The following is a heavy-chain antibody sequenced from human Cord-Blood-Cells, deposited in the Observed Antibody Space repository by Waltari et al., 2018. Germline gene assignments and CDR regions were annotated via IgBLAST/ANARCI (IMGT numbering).Heavy chain of an antibody. CDR3: AKAATIFGVVILAYFDY. Sequence: QVQQVESGGGVVQPGRSLRLSCAASGFTFSSYGMHWVRQAPGKGLEWVAVISYDGSNKDYADSVKGRFTISRDNSKNTLYLQMNSLRAEDTAVYYCAKAATIFGVVILAYFDYWGQGTLVTVSS. J-gene: IGHJ4*02. V-gene: IGHV3-30*18. CDR2: ISYDGSNK. CDR1: GFTFSSYG. D-gene: IGHD3-3*01.